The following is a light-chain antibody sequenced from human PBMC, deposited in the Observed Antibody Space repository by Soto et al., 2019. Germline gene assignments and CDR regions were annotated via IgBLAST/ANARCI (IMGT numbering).Light chain of an antibody. V-gene: IGLV2-14*03. Sequence: QSVLTQPASVSGSPGQPITISCTGPSSDVGAYDYVSWYQQHPDKAPKLMIYEVSNRPSGVSNRFSGSKSVNTATLTISGLQAEDEADYYCSSYTSSSTRVFGTGTKVTVL. CDR2: EVS. J-gene: IGLJ1*01. CDR3: SSYTSSSTRV. CDR1: SSDVGAYDY.